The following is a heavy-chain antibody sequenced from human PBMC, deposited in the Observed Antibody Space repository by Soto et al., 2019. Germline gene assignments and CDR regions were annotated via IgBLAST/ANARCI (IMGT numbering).Heavy chain of an antibody. V-gene: IGHV3-48*03. D-gene: IGHD1-1*01. CDR3: ARESGGTGLDV. CDR2: IYNSGSTM. CDR1: GFTFSAFE. J-gene: IGHJ6*02. Sequence: EVQLVESGGGLVQPGGSLRLSCAASGFTFSAFEMNWVRQAPGKGLEWLSYIYNSGSTMTYADSVKGRFAISRDNAKNSLYLEMNSLRAADTAVYYCARESGGTGLDVWGQGTTVTVSS.